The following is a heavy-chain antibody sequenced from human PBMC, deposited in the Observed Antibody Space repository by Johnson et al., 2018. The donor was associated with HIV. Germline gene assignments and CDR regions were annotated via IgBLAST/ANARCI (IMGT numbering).Heavy chain of an antibody. CDR2: ISYGGNNK. CDR1: GFTFSTYA. V-gene: IGHV3-30-3*01. D-gene: IGHD6-19*01. J-gene: IGHJ3*02. CDR3: ARDFQWLEAFDI. Sequence: QVQLVESGGGVVQPGRSLRLSCAASGFTFSTYAMHWVRKAPGKGLEWVAVISYGGNNKYYADSVKGRFTISRENSKNTLYLQMNSLRPEDTGIYYCARDFQWLEAFDIWGQGTMVTVSS.